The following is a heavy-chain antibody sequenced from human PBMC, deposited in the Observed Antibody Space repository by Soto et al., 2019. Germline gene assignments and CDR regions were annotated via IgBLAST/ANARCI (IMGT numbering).Heavy chain of an antibody. J-gene: IGHJ4*02. CDR3: AEDKLRYFDWLLSPFDY. CDR1: GFTFSSYA. CDR2: ISGSGGST. D-gene: IGHD3-9*01. V-gene: IGHV3-23*01. Sequence: PVGSLRLSCAASGFTFSSYAMSWVRQAPGKGLEWVSAISGSGGSTYYADSVKGRFTISRDNSKNTLYLQMNSLRAEDTAVYYCAEDKLRYFDWLLSPFDYWGQGTLVTVSS.